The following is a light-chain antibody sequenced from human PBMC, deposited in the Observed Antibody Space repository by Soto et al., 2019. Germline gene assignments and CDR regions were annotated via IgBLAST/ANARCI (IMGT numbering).Light chain of an antibody. Sequence: EIQVTQSPPTLSATVGERVTMTCRASQTISTWMAWYQQKPGKAPKLLVYDASTLQSGVASRFSGSGSGTEFTLIISGLQPDDSATYYCQQYTNTNNPWMFGQGTKVDIK. J-gene: IGKJ1*01. V-gene: IGKV1-5*01. CDR3: QQYTNTNNPWM. CDR1: QTISTW. CDR2: DAS.